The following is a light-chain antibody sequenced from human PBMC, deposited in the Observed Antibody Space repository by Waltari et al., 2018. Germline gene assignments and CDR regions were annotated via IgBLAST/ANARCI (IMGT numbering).Light chain of an antibody. CDR3: QQYHTSPFT. CDR2: WAS. V-gene: IGKV4-1*01. J-gene: IGKJ3*01. Sequence: DIVMAQSPDSLAGSLGERATINCKSSQSIMNSHNGQSYLAWYQHKPGQPPKLLIHWASTRESGVPDRFSGSGSGTDFTLTISSLQAEDVAIYYCQQYHTSPFTFGPGTKVDI. CDR1: QSIMNSHNGQSY.